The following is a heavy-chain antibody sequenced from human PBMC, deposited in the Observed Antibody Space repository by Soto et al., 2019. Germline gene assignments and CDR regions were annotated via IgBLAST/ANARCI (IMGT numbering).Heavy chain of an antibody. D-gene: IGHD2-2*01. CDR2: INHSGST. CDR3: ARGSYVGYCSSTSCYPNKNFDY. V-gene: IGHV4-34*01. Sequence: SETLSLTCAVYGGSFSCYYLSWIRQPPGKGLEWIGEINHSGSTNYNPSLKSRVTISVDTSKNQFSLKLSSVTAADTAVYYCARGSYVGYCSSTSCYPNKNFDYWGQGTLVTVSS. CDR1: GGSFSCYY. J-gene: IGHJ4*02.